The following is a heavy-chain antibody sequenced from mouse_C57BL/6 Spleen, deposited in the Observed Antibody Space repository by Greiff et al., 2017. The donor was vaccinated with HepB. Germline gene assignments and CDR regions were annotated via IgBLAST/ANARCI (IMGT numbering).Heavy chain of an antibody. CDR1: GYAFSSYW. CDR3: ARGNLTPFFDY. D-gene: IGHD2-1*01. CDR2: IYPGDGDT. Sequence: VQLQQSGAELVKPGASVKISCKASGYAFSSYWMNWVKQRPGKGLEWIGQIYPGDGDTNYNGKFKGKATLTADKSSSTAYMQLSSLTSEDSAVYFCARGNLTPFFDYWGQGTTLTVSS. V-gene: IGHV1-80*01. J-gene: IGHJ2*01.